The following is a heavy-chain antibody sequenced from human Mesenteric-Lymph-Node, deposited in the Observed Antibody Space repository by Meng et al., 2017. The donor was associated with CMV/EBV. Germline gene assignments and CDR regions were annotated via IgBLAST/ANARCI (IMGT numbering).Heavy chain of an antibody. CDR1: GSPFSGYS. D-gene: IGHD1-7*01. Sequence: LACGIYGSPFSGYSWSWIRQPPGKGLEWLGEIPHTGNNNYNPSLKSRVMILADTSKNHLSLTLSSVTAADTAVYYCARSANWNYGDYWGQGTLVTVSS. V-gene: IGHV4-34*01. J-gene: IGHJ4*02. CDR2: IPHTGNN. CDR3: ARSANWNYGDY.